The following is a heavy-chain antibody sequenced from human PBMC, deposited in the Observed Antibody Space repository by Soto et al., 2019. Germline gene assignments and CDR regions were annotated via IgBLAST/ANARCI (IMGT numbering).Heavy chain of an antibody. CDR2: INWNGGST. J-gene: IGHJ6*03. Sequence: EVQLVESGGGVVRPGGSLRLSCAASGFTFDDYGMSWVRQAPGKGLEWVSGINWNGGSTGYADSVKGRFTISRDNAKNSLYLQMNSLRAEDTALYHCARITDDCSGGSCYSYYYYMDVWGKGTTVTVSS. V-gene: IGHV3-20*01. CDR1: GFTFDDYG. CDR3: ARITDDCSGGSCYSYYYYMDV. D-gene: IGHD2-15*01.